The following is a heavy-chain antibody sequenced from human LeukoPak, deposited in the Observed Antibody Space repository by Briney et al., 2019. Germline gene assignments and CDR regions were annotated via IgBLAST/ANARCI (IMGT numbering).Heavy chain of an antibody. V-gene: IGHV4-4*02. CDR3: ARETGSFDP. Sequence: PGGSLRLSCVDSGFTLSSMSWVRQPPGKGLEWIGEIYHSGSTNYNPSLKSRVTISVDKSKNQLFLKLSSVTAADTAVYYCARETGSFDPWGQGTLVTVSS. CDR2: IYHSGST. D-gene: IGHD1-1*01. CDR1: GFTLSS. J-gene: IGHJ5*02.